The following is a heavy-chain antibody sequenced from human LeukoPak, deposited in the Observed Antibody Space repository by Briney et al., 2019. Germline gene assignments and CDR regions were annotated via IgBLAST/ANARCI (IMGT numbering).Heavy chain of an antibody. V-gene: IGHV3-23*01. CDR1: GFTFSSYG. J-gene: IGHJ4*02. Sequence: SGGSLRLSCAASGFTFSSYGMSWVRQAPGKGLEWVSSISSRGGNTYYADSVKGRFTISRDNSKNTLYLQMNSLRAGDTAVYYCAKDIRRGYNYGYDQFAYWGQGTLVTVSS. D-gene: IGHD5-18*01. CDR2: ISSRGGNT. CDR3: AKDIRRGYNYGYDQFAY.